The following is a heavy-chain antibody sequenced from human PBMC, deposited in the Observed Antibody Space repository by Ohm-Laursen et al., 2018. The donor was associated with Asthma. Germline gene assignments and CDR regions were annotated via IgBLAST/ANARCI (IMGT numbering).Heavy chain of an antibody. CDR1: GFTFSGYW. Sequence: SLRLSCAAAGFTFSGYWMQWVRQAPGKGLVWVSRINSDGSSTTYADSVRGRFTISRDNAKNTLYLQINSLRAEDTAVCYCARDYYGSGAYWGQGTLVTVSS. J-gene: IGHJ4*02. D-gene: IGHD3-10*01. CDR2: INSDGSST. CDR3: ARDYYGSGAY. V-gene: IGHV3-74*01.